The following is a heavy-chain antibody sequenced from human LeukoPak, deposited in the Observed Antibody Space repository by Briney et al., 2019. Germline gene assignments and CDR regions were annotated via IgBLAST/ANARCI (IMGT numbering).Heavy chain of an antibody. CDR3: AKTPTPAAVGNPFDY. CDR1: GFTFSGYA. J-gene: IGHJ4*02. Sequence: PGGSLRLSCAASGFTFSGYAMTWVRQAPGKGLESVSIISGSGDSTYYADSVKGRFTISRDKSKNTLYLQMNTLRAEDTAVYYCAKTPTPAAVGNPFDYWGQGTLVTVSS. D-gene: IGHD6-13*01. CDR2: ISGSGDST. V-gene: IGHV3-23*01.